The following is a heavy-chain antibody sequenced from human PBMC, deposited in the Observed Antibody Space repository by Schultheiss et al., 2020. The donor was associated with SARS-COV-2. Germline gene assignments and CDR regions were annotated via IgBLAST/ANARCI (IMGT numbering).Heavy chain of an antibody. Sequence: SVKVSCKASGGTFSSYTISGVRQAPGQGLEWMGRIIPILGIANYAQKFQGRVTITADKSTSTAYMELSSLRSEDTAVYYCARDHLLEHQLVQTVYWGQGTLVTVSS. J-gene: IGHJ4*02. D-gene: IGHD6-13*01. CDR1: GGTFSSYT. CDR2: IIPILGIA. CDR3: ARDHLLEHQLVQTVY. V-gene: IGHV1-69*04.